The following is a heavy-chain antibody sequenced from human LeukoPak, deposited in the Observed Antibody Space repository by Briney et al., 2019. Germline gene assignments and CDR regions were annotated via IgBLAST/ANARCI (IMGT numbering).Heavy chain of an antibody. D-gene: IGHD6-13*01. CDR1: GYTFTGYY. Sequence: GASVKVSCKASGYTFTGYYMHWVRQAPGQVPEWMGWINPNSGGASYAQKFQDRVTMTRDTSISTAYMELSRLQSDDTAIYYCARARSSWYFDYWGQGTLVTVSS. CDR3: ARARSSWYFDY. J-gene: IGHJ4*02. V-gene: IGHV1-2*02. CDR2: INPNSGGA.